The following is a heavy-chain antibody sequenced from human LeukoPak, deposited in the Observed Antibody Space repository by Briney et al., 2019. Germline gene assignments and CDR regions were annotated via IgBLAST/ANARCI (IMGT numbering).Heavy chain of an antibody. D-gene: IGHD6-6*01. V-gene: IGHV4-39*01. Sequence: SETLSLTCTVSDGSISSGSYYWGWIRQPPGKGLEWIGSIYYSGSTYYNPSLKSRVTISVDTSKNQFSLKLSSVTAADTAVYYCARHVNNNGRYSSSSLVVPFGYYYYYMDVWGKGTTVTVSS. CDR3: ARHVNNNGRYSSSSLVVPFGYYYYYMDV. CDR1: DGSISSGSYY. J-gene: IGHJ6*03. CDR2: IYYSGST.